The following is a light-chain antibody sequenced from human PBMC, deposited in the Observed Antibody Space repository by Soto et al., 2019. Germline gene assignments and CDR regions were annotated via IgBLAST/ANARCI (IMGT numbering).Light chain of an antibody. CDR1: GSNIGADYD. J-gene: IGLJ3*02. CDR2: GNT. V-gene: IGLV1-40*01. Sequence: QSALTQPPSMSGAPGQRVTISCTGSGSNIGADYDVHWYQQLPGAAPKLLIYGNTNRPSGVPDRFSGSKSGTSASLAITGLQAEDEADYYCQSYDSRLGGSWVFGGGTKVTVL. CDR3: QSYDSRLGGSWV.